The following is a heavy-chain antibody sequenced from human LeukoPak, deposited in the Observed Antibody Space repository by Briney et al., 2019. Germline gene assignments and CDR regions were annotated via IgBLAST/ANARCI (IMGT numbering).Heavy chain of an antibody. J-gene: IGHJ3*02. Sequence: ASVKVSCKASGYTFTSYDINWVRQAPGQGLEWMGIFNPSGGRTSYAQKFQGRVTMTRDTSTSTVYMELSSLRSEDTAVYYCARGQYYYDSSGYHDAFDIWGQGTMVTVSS. D-gene: IGHD3-22*01. CDR1: GYTFTSYD. CDR3: ARGQYYYDSSGYHDAFDI. V-gene: IGHV1-46*01. CDR2: FNPSGGRT.